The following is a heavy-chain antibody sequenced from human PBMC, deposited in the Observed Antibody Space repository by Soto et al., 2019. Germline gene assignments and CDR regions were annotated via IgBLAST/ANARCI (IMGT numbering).Heavy chain of an antibody. Sequence: PGGSLRLSCAASGFTFSSYSMNWVRQAPGKGLEWVSSISSSSSYIYYADSVKGRFTISRDNAKNSLYLQMNSLRAKDTAVYYCARLGTDAFDIWGQGTMVTVSS. J-gene: IGHJ3*02. CDR2: ISSSSSYI. D-gene: IGHD1-1*01. CDR3: ARLGTDAFDI. V-gene: IGHV3-21*01. CDR1: GFTFSSYS.